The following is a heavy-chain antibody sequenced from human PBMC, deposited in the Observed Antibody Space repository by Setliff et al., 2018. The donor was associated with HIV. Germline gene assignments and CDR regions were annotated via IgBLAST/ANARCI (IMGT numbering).Heavy chain of an antibody. CDR3: AKDYTPTFWEYNWFDT. Sequence: QPGGSLRLSCAASGFTFSSYWMSWVRQAPGKGLEWVSGISGSGDRTFYADSVKGRFTVSRDNSKDTLFLQMNSLRAEDTAIYFCAKDYTPTFWEYNWFDTWGQGTLVTVSS. V-gene: IGHV3-23*01. D-gene: IGHD3-3*01. J-gene: IGHJ5*02. CDR1: GFTFSSYW. CDR2: ISGSGDRT.